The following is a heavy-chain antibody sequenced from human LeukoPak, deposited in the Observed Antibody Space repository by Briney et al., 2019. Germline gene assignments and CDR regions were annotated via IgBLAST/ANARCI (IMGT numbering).Heavy chain of an antibody. CDR3: AKDRGSSVFDY. V-gene: IGHV3-21*04. D-gene: IGHD6-13*01. J-gene: IGHJ4*02. CDR1: GFTFSSYS. Sequence: GGSLRLSCAASGFTFSSYSMNWVRQAPGKGLEWVSSISSSSYIYYADSVKGRFTISRDNPKNTLYLQMNSLRAEDTAVYYCAKDRGSSVFDYWGQGTLVTVSS. CDR2: ISSSSYI.